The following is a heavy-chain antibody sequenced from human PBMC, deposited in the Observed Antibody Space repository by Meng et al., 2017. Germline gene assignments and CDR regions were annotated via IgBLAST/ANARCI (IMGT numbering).Heavy chain of an antibody. CDR1: GYTFTSYA. V-gene: IGHV7-4-1*02. J-gene: IGHJ4*02. CDR3: ARDSYYYDSSGSTSHDY. CDR2: INTNTGNP. Sequence: QVQLVQSGSELKRPGASVKVSCKASGYTFTSYAMNWVRQAPGQGLEWMGWINTNTGNPTYAQGFTGRFVFSLDTSVSTAYLQISSLKAEDTAVYYCARDSYYYDSSGSTSHDYWGQGTLVTASS. D-gene: IGHD3-22*01.